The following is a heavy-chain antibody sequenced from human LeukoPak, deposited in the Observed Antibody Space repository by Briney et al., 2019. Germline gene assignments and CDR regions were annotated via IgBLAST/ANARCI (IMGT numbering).Heavy chain of an antibody. Sequence: ASVKVSCKASGYTFTDYYMHWVRQAPGQGLEWMGWINPNNGVTDFAQKFQGRVTMTGDTSISTASMELSRLRSDDTAVYYCATGRYDFWSGHTTVFDYWGLGTLVIVSS. CDR3: ATGRYDFWSGHTTVFDY. D-gene: IGHD3-3*01. CDR2: INPNNGVT. CDR1: GYTFTDYY. V-gene: IGHV1-2*02. J-gene: IGHJ4*02.